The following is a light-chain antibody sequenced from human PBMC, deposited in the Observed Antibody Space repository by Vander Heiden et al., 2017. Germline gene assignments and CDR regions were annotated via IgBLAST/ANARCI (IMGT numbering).Light chain of an antibody. CDR1: TSDVGGYNY. V-gene: IGLV2-14*01. Sequence: HSALAQPAPVSRASGQPITISCAGPTSDVGGYNYVSWYQQYPGKAPKLMVYDVSSRPPGVSDRFSGSKSGNTASLTISGLQPEDEADYYCSSYTSSGTLMMFGGGTKLTVL. CDR3: SSYTSSGTLMM. J-gene: IGLJ3*02. CDR2: DVS.